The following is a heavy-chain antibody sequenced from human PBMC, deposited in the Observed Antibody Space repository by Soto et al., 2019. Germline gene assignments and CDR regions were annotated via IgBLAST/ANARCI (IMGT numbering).Heavy chain of an antibody. V-gene: IGHV1-46*01. Sequence: ASVKVSCKASGYIFINYYMHWVRQAPGQGLEWMGVINPSGGTTSYAQKFQGRVTMTRDTSTSTVYMELSSLRSDDMAVYYCARLATVTPPYYFDYWGQGTLVTVSS. CDR3: ARLATVTPPYYFDY. CDR2: INPSGGTT. CDR1: GYIFINYY. J-gene: IGHJ4*02. D-gene: IGHD4-17*01.